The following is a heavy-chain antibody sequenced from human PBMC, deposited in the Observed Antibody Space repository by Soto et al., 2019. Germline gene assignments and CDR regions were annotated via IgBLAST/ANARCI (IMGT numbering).Heavy chain of an antibody. J-gene: IGHJ6*02. Sequence: SVKVSCKASGGTFSSYVISRGKQTPGQWLEWMGGIIPIFGTANYAHKFQGRVTITADKSTSTAYMELSSVRSENTAVYYCARVTVVVAASLEYYYYGMDVWGQGATVTVSS. D-gene: IGHD2-15*01. CDR3: ARVTVVVAASLEYYYYGMDV. CDR1: GGTFSSYV. CDR2: IIPIFGTA. V-gene: IGHV1-69*06.